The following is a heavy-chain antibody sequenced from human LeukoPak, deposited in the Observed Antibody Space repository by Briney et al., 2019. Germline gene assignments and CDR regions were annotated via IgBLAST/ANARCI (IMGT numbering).Heavy chain of an antibody. V-gene: IGHV3-21*01. CDR3: AKGMVRGGFDY. J-gene: IGHJ4*02. D-gene: IGHD3-10*01. Sequence: GGSLRLSCAASGFTVSSNYMSWVRQAPGKGLEWVSSISSAGGYIYYADSVKGRFTISRDNAKNSLYLQMNSLRAEDTAVYYCAKGMVRGGFDYWGQGTLVTVSS. CDR1: GFTVSSNY. CDR2: ISSAGGYI.